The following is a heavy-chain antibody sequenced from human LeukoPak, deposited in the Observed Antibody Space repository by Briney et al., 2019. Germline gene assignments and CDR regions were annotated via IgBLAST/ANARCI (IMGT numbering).Heavy chain of an antibody. CDR1: GFTFSSYA. V-gene: IGHV3-23*01. J-gene: IGHJ5*02. Sequence: GGSLRLSCAASGFTFSSYAMSWVRQAPGKGLEWVSAISGSGGSTYYADSVKGRFTISRDNAKNSLHLQMNSLRAEDTAVYYCARGPSSWYSAFDPWGQGTMVTVSS. D-gene: IGHD6-13*01. CDR2: ISGSGGST. CDR3: ARGPSSWYSAFDP.